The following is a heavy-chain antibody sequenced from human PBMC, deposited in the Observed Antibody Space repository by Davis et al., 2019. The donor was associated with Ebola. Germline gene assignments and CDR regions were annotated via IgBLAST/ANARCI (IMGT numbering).Heavy chain of an antibody. V-gene: IGHV3-23*01. CDR2: IRGSGGST. J-gene: IGHJ6*02. CDR1: GCTSSSYA. CDR3: AKGGFRELLGLYYGMDV. Sequence: GGSLRLSCEASGCTSSSYAMSRVRQAQGKGLVWVSAIRGSGGSTYYADSVKGRFTISRDNSKNTLYLQMNSLRAEDTAVYYCAKGGFRELLGLYYGMDVWGQGTTVTVSS. D-gene: IGHD3-10*01.